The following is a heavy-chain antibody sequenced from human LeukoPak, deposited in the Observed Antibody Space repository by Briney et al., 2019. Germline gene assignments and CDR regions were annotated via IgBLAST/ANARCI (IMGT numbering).Heavy chain of an antibody. J-gene: IGHJ4*02. Sequence: SETLSLTCAVYGRSFSGYYWSWIRQPPGKGLEWIGEINHSGSTNYNPSLKSRVTISVDTSKNQFSLKLSSVTAADTAVYYCARVHHRSVIDFDYWGQGTLVTVSS. CDR1: GRSFSGYY. V-gene: IGHV4-34*01. CDR3: ARVHHRSVIDFDY. CDR2: INHSGST. D-gene: IGHD2-15*01.